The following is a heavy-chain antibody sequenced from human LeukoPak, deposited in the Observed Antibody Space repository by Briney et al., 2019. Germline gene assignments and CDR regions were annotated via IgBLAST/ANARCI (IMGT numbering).Heavy chain of an antibody. Sequence: PSETLSLTCTVSGGSISGYYWTWIRQPPGKGLEWIGYIHYSGSTSYNPSLKSRVTISIDTSKSQFYLTLNSVTAADTAVYYCAREVVAAAEVDYWGQGTLVTVSS. CDR2: IHYSGST. V-gene: IGHV4-59*12. CDR1: GGSISGYY. J-gene: IGHJ4*02. D-gene: IGHD6-13*01. CDR3: AREVVAAAEVDY.